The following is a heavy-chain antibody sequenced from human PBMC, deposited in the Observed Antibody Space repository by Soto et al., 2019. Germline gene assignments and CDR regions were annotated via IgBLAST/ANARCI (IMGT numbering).Heavy chain of an antibody. Sequence: GASVKVSCKASGGTFSSYTISWVRQAPGQGLEWMGRIIPILGIANYAQKFQGRVTITADKSTSTAYMELSSLRSEDTAVYYCAAGVGATSLYFYYWGQGTLVTVSS. D-gene: IGHD1-26*01. CDR3: AAGVGATSLYFYY. CDR1: GGTFSSYT. V-gene: IGHV1-69*02. J-gene: IGHJ4*02. CDR2: IIPILGIA.